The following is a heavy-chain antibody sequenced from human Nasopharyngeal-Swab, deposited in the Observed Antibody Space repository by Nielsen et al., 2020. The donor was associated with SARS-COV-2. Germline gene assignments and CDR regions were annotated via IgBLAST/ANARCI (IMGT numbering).Heavy chain of an antibody. Sequence: IRKPPGKGLEWVAVISYDGSNKYYADSVKGRFTISRDNSKNTLYLQMNSLRAEDTAVYYCAKLIEEGSGSYYALYYYYGMDVWGQGTTVTVSS. V-gene: IGHV3-30*18. CDR2: ISYDGSNK. D-gene: IGHD3-10*01. J-gene: IGHJ6*02. CDR3: AKLIEEGSGSYYALYYYYGMDV.